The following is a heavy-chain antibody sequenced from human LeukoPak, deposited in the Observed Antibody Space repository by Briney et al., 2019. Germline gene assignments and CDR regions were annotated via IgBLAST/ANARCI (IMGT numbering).Heavy chain of an antibody. CDR1: GFTFSSYE. V-gene: IGHV3-48*03. CDR3: ARDRIVRGVITTDY. Sequence: GGSLRLSCAASGFTFSSYEMNWVRQAPGKGLEWVSYINSSGSTMYYSDSVKGRFTISRDNTKNSLYLQMNSLRAEDTAFYYCARDRIVRGVITTDYWGQGTLVTVSS. J-gene: IGHJ4*02. CDR2: INSSGSTM. D-gene: IGHD3-10*02.